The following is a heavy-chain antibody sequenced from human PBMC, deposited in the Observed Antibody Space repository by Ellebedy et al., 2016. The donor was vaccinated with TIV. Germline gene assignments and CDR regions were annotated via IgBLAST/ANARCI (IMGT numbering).Heavy chain of an antibody. J-gene: IGHJ5*02. CDR1: GGTFTSYA. V-gene: IGHV1-69*10. Sequence: SVKVSCKASGGTFTSYAITWVRQAPGQGLEWMGGIIPVLGMTNYAQKFQGRVTISADIATTTAYLEMSSLRSEDTAVYYCARGSRYHLPLVWLDPWGQGTRVTVSS. D-gene: IGHD2-2*01. CDR3: ARGSRYHLPLVWLDP. CDR2: IIPVLGMT.